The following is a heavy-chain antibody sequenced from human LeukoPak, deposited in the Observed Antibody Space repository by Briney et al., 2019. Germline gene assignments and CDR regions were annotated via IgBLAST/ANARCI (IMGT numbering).Heavy chain of an antibody. Sequence: PGGSLRLSCAASGFSFTNSWMNWVRQAPGKGLEWVSYISSSGRSKYYADSVKGRFTISRDNAKNSLYLQMNSLRAEDTAVYYCARRGNYYDSSGYLGYWGQGTLVTVSS. J-gene: IGHJ4*02. CDR1: GFSFTNSW. CDR2: ISSSGRSK. D-gene: IGHD3-22*01. V-gene: IGHV3-48*04. CDR3: ARRGNYYDSSGYLGY.